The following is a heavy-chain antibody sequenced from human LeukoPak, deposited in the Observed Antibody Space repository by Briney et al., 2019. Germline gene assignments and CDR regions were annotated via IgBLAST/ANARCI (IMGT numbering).Heavy chain of an antibody. CDR3: ARAGLSGYSYGYDWFDS. J-gene: IGHJ5*01. CDR2: IYYSGSS. Sequence: SETLSLTCTVSGGSISSSSYYWGWIRQPPGKGLEWIASIYYSGSSYYNPSVQSRVTISVDTSRNQFSLKVTSVTAADTAVYYCARAGLSGYSYGYDWFDSWGQGTLVTVSS. CDR1: GGSISSSSYY. V-gene: IGHV4-39*07. D-gene: IGHD5-18*01.